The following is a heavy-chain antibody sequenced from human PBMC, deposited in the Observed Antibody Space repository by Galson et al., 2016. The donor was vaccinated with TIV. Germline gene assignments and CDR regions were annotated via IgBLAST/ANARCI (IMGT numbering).Heavy chain of an antibody. CDR3: ARDTWVLRAFDI. V-gene: IGHV5-51*03. CDR2: IFPNDSDI. CDR1: GYNFRSYW. Sequence: QSGAEVKKPGESLKISCKDSGYNFRSYWIAWVRQMPGKGFEWLGIIFPNDSDIRYSPYFRGLVTMSADKSTSTAYLQCSSLKASDTAMYYCARDTWVLRAFDIWGQGTMVTVSS. D-gene: IGHD4/OR15-4a*01. J-gene: IGHJ3*02.